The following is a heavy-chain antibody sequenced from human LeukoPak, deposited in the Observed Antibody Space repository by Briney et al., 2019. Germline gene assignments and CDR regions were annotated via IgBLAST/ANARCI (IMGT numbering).Heavy chain of an antibody. Sequence: ASVKVSCKASGGTFSSYAISWVRQAPGQGLEWMGGIIPIFGTANYAQKFQGRVTITADESTSTAYMELSSLRSEDTAVYYCARGKVLEWLLLGYYYYGMDVWGQGTTVTLSS. CDR3: ARGKVLEWLLLGYYYYGMDV. D-gene: IGHD3-3*01. J-gene: IGHJ6*02. CDR1: GGTFSSYA. V-gene: IGHV1-69*01. CDR2: IIPIFGTA.